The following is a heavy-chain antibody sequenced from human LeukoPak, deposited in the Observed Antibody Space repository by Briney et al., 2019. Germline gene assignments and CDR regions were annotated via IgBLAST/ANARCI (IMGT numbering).Heavy chain of an antibody. CDR3: ARDYDILTGYSNWFDP. D-gene: IGHD3-9*01. Sequence: GASVKVSCKASGYTFTGYYMHWVRQAPGQGLEWMGWTNPNSGGTNYAQKFQGRVTMTRDTSIGTAYMELSRLRSDDTAVYYCARDYDILTGYSNWFDPWGQGTLVTVSS. CDR2: TNPNSGGT. J-gene: IGHJ5*02. V-gene: IGHV1-2*02. CDR1: GYTFTGYY.